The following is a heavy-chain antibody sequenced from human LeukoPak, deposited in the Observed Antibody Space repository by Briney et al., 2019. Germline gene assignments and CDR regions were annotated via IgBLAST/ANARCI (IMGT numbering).Heavy chain of an antibody. CDR3: ARAAYGDYLFDY. CDR2: TRNKANSYTT. Sequence: GGSLRLSCAASGFTFSDHYMDWVRQAPGKGLEWAGRTRNKANSYTTEYAASVKGRFTISRDDSKNSLYLQMNSLKTEDTAVYYCARAAYGDYLFDYWGQGTLVTVSS. CDR1: GFTFSDHY. J-gene: IGHJ4*02. V-gene: IGHV3-72*01. D-gene: IGHD4-17*01.